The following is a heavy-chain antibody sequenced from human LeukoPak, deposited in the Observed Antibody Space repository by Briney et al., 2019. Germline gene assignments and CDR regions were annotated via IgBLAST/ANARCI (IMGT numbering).Heavy chain of an antibody. V-gene: IGHV4-59*01. CDR3: ARYCNGVNCFSFDY. CDR2: VYYSGST. D-gene: IGHD2-15*01. CDR1: GGSFSGYY. Sequence: SETLSLTCAVYGGSFSGYYWSWIRQPPGKGLEWIGYVYYSGSTNYNLSLKSRVTMSVDTSKNQFSLKLKSVTAADTAVYYCARYCNGVNCFSFDYWGQGALVTVSS. J-gene: IGHJ4*02.